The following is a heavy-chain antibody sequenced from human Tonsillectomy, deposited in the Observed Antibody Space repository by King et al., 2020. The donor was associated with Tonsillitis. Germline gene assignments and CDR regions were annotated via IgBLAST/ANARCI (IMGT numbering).Heavy chain of an antibody. D-gene: IGHD5-18*01. CDR3: ARDVGGYSYGLFNY. CDR2: INPNSGGT. CDR1: GYTFTGYY. V-gene: IGHV1-2*02. Sequence: QLVQSGAEVKKPGASVKVSCKASGYTFTGYYMHWVRQAPGQGLEWMGWINPNSGGTKNAQKFQGRVTMTRDTSISTAYMELSRLRSDDTAVYYCARDVGGYSYGLFNYWGQGTLVTVSS. J-gene: IGHJ4*02.